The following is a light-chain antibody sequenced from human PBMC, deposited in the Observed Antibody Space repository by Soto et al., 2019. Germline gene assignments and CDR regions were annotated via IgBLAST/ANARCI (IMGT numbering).Light chain of an antibody. Sequence: DIVMTQSPLSLPVTPGESASISCRSSQSLLHSDGNIYLDWYLQKPGQSPQLLIYLVSNRASGVPDRFSGSRSGTAFPLKISRVEAEDVGVYYCMQAVEVPYIFGQGTKLDIK. V-gene: IGKV2-28*01. J-gene: IGKJ2*01. CDR2: LVS. CDR1: QSLLHSDGNIY. CDR3: MQAVEVPYI.